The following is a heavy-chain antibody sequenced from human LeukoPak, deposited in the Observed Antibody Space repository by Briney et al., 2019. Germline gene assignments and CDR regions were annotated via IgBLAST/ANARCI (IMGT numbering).Heavy chain of an antibody. J-gene: IGHJ4*02. V-gene: IGHV3-30*03. CDR2: ISYDGSNK. D-gene: IGHD3-3*01. CDR1: GFTFSSYG. CDR3: ARGSNVLRFLEWLSDFGY. Sequence: GGSLRLSCAASGFTFSSYGMHWVRQAPGKGLEWVAVISYDGSNKYYADSVKGRFTISRGNSENTLYLQMNSLRAEDTAVYYCARGSNVLRFLEWLSDFGYWGQGTLVTVSS.